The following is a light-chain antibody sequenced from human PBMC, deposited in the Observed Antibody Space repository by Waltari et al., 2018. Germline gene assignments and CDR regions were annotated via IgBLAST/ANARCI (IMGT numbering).Light chain of an antibody. V-gene: IGKV1-5*03. J-gene: IGKJ3*01. CDR1: QSVNKW. Sequence: DIQMTQSPSTLSDSVGYSVTLPCRASQSVNKWLPWYQKKAGKAPEIMIYEASSVQSRVPSMFSGSGYVTEFTLTITGLQPEDGATYYCQHYNTNSLTFGPGTKVEIK. CDR3: QHYNTNSLT. CDR2: EAS.